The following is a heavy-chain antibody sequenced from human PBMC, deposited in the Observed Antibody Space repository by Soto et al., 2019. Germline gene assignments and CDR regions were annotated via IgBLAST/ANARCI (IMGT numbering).Heavy chain of an antibody. J-gene: IGHJ5*02. CDR1: GFSLTSTGVA. Sequence: QITLKESGPTLVKPTQTLTLTCTFSGFSLTSTGVAVGWVRQPPGKALEWLALIYWDDDERYTPSLKSRLTVTKDTSKNQVVLTMTNMDPVDTATYFCAHRVLGDEHLNKFVPWGQGILVTVSS. D-gene: IGHD1-26*01. CDR2: IYWDDDE. CDR3: AHRVLGDEHLNKFVP. V-gene: IGHV2-5*02.